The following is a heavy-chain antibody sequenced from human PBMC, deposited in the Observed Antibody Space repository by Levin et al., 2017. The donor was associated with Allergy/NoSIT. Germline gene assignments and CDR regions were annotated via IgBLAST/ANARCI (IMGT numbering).Heavy chain of an antibody. Sequence: GGSLRLSCAASGFTFSSYAMHWVRQAPGKGLEWVAVISYDGSNKYYADSVKGRFTISRDNSKNTLYLQMNSLRAEDTAVYYCARVGLRFLEWLSFDYWGQGTLVTVSS. D-gene: IGHD3-3*01. CDR3: ARVGLRFLEWLSFDY. CDR2: ISYDGSNK. J-gene: IGHJ4*02. CDR1: GFTFSSYA. V-gene: IGHV3-30-3*01.